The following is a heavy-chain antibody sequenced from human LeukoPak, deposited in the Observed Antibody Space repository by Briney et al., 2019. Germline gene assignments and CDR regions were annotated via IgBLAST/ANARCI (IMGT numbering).Heavy chain of an antibody. CDR1: GFTVSSNY. Sequence: PGGSLRLSCAASGFTVSSNYMSWVRQASGKGLEWVSVIYSGGSTYYADSVRGRFTISRDNSKNTLCLQMNSLRAEDTAVYYCATTRYDAFDIWGQGTMVTVSS. CDR2: IYSGGST. J-gene: IGHJ3*02. V-gene: IGHV3-53*01. D-gene: IGHD4-17*01. CDR3: ATTRYDAFDI.